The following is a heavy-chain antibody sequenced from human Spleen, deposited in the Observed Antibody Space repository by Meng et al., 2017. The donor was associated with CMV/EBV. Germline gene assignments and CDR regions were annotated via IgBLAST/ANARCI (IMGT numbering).Heavy chain of an antibody. CDR2: IGYGGST. CDR1: GGSISSGRYY. CDR3: ARDRVWGLDY. Sequence: TITLSGGSISSGRYYWSWIRQHPGKGLELIGSIGYGGSTYCNPSLKSRLIVSVDTSKNQFSLKLSSMTAADTAVYYCARDRVWGLDYWGQGTLVTVSS. J-gene: IGHJ4*02. D-gene: IGHD3-16*01. V-gene: IGHV4-31*03.